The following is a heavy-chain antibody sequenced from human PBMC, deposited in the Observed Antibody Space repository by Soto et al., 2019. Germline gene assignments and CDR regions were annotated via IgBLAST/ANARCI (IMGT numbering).Heavy chain of an antibody. J-gene: IGHJ4*02. CDR2: ISYEGTNK. D-gene: IGHD6-19*01. V-gene: IGHV3-30-3*01. CDR1: GFTFSRYV. Sequence: QVQLVESAGGVVQPGTSLRLSCSASGFTFSRYVMHWVRQAPGKGLDWVTLISYEGTNKTYAESVKGRFTISRDNSKKTVALQMNTQRAEDTDGYYCGAAEHWLADHFYNLGQGTLVTVSS. CDR3: GAAEHWLADHFYN.